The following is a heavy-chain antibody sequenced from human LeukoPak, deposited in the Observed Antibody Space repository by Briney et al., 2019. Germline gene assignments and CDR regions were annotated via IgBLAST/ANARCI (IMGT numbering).Heavy chain of an antibody. CDR2: IKQDGSTK. CDR3: ATLHESNGCD. V-gene: IGHV3-7*01. CDR1: GFTVSSNY. Sequence: PGGSLRLPCAASGFTVSSNYMSWVRQAPGKGLEWVANIKQDGSTKFYVDSVKGRFTISRDNAKNSVYLQMNSLRAEDTALYYCATLHESNGCDWGQGTLVTVSS. D-gene: IGHD5-18*01. J-gene: IGHJ4*02.